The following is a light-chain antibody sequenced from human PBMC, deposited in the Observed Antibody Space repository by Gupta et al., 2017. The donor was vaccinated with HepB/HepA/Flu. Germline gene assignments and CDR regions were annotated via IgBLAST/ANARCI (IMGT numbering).Light chain of an antibody. Sequence: DILLTQSPSSLSASVGDRVSITCRASQSIDRYLNWYQQKPGKAPKLLMYVASTLQSGVPSRFSGSGSGTDFTLTISSLQPEDFATYYCQQSYYTPITFGRGTKVEIK. CDR1: QSIDRY. CDR2: VAS. CDR3: QQSYYTPIT. J-gene: IGKJ4*01. V-gene: IGKV1-39*01.